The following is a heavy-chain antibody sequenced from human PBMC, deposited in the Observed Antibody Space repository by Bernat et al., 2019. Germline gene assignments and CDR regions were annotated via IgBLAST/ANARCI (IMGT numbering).Heavy chain of an antibody. CDR3: KRGSGGGVGGFDY. D-gene: IGHD1-26*01. Sequence: QVQLQQSGPGLVKPSQTLSLTCAISGDTVSSNSAAWNWIRQSPSRGLEWLGRTYYRSKWYYDYAVSVKSRTTINPDTSKTQFSLKLGSVTPGDTAFYYCKRGSGGGVGGFDYWGQGTLVTVSS. V-gene: IGHV6-1*01. J-gene: IGHJ4*02. CDR1: GDTVSSNSAA. CDR2: TYYRSKWYY.